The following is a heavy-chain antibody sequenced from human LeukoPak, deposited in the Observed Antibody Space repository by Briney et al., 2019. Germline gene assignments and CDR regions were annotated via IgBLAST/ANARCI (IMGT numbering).Heavy chain of an antibody. CDR3: ARVRYSYGGGYYFDY. J-gene: IGHJ4*02. Sequence: GGSLRLSCAASGFTFLNYGMSWVRQAPGKGLEWVSSISGRGEATYYADAVKGRFTISRDNVDNTVYLQMNSLRAEDTAVYYCARVRYSYGGGYYFDYWGQGTLVTVSS. CDR1: GFTFLNYG. CDR2: ISGRGEAT. V-gene: IGHV3-23*01. D-gene: IGHD5-18*01.